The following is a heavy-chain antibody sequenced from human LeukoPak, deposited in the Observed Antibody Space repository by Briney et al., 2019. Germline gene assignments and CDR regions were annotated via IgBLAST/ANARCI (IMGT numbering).Heavy chain of an antibody. Sequence: SETLSLTCTVSGGSISSGSYYWSWIRQPAGKGLEWIGRIYTSGSTNYNPSLKSRVTISVDTSKNQFSLKLSSVTAADTAVYYCASQRLLLWFGELDGDPNWFDPWGQGTLVTVSS. CDR2: IYTSGST. CDR3: ASQRLLLWFGELDGDPNWFDP. J-gene: IGHJ5*02. V-gene: IGHV4-61*02. D-gene: IGHD3-10*01. CDR1: GGSISSGSYY.